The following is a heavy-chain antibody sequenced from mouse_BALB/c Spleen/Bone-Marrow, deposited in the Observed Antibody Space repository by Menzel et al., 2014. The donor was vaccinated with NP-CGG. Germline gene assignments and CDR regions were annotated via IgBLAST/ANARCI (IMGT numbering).Heavy chain of an antibody. V-gene: IGHV1-80*01. CDR1: GYAFSIYW. J-gene: IGHJ2*01. CDR3: ARGGISIDY. Sequence: VQLQQSGAELVRPGSSVKISCKASGYAFSIYWMNWVKQRPGQGLEWIGQIYPGDDDTDYNGKFKGKATLTADRSSSTAYMQLNSLTSEVSAVYFCARGGISIDYWGQGTTLTVSS. CDR2: IYPGDDDT.